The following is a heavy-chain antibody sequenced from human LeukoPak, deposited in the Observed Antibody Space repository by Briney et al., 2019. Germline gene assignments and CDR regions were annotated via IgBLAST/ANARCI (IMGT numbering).Heavy chain of an antibody. Sequence: SVKVSCKASGGTFSSYAISWVRQAPGQGLEWMGRIIPIFGTANYAQKFQGRVTITTDESTSTAYMELSSLRSEDTAVYYCAGSSGSYLRGMYYFDCWGGETLVTVPS. CDR3: AGSSGSYLRGMYYFDC. CDR1: GGTFSSYA. D-gene: IGHD1-26*01. J-gene: IGHJ4*02. CDR2: IIPIFGTA. V-gene: IGHV1-69*05.